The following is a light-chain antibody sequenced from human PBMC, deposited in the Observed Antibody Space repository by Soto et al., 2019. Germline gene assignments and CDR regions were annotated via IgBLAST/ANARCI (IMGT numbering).Light chain of an antibody. CDR1: ASNIGSNS. J-gene: IGLJ1*01. CDR3: GAWDNNLSAWV. V-gene: IGLV1-51*01. CDR2: DND. Sequence: QSVLTQPPSVSAAPGQKVTISCSGGASNIGSNSLSWYRQFPGSSPMLVIYDNDKRPSGISARFSASKSDTSATLGITGLQTGDEADYYCGAWDNNLSAWVFGSGTQLTVL.